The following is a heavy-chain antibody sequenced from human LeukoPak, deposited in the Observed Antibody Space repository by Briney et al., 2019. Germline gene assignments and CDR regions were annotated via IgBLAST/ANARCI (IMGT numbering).Heavy chain of an antibody. V-gene: IGHV3-23*01. D-gene: IGHD6-19*01. J-gene: IGHJ4*02. Sequence: GGSLRLSCAASGFTFSNYAMRWVRQAPGKGLEWVSGISGSGDTTYYADSVKGRFTISRDNSKNTPHLQMNSLRAEDTAVYFCARRSGVAVAGAFDYWGQGTLVTVSS. CDR2: ISGSGDTT. CDR3: ARRSGVAVAGAFDY. CDR1: GFTFSNYA.